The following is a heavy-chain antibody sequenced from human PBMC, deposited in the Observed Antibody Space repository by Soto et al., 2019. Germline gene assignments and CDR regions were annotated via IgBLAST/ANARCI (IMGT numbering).Heavy chain of an antibody. V-gene: IGHV3-23*01. CDR2: ISPNPGNT. J-gene: IGHJ4*02. Sequence: EVRLLESGGGLVQPGGSLRLSCAASEFTFSSYAMTWVRLAPGKGLEWVSSISPNPGNTYYADSVKGRFTISRDNSKNTLYLQMNSLRADDTAVYYCAKSGSHSYFDYWGQGTLVTFSS. CDR3: AKSGSHSYFDY. D-gene: IGHD1-26*01. CDR1: EFTFSSYA.